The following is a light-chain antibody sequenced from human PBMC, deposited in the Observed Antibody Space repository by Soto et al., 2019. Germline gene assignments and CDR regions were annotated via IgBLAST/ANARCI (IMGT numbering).Light chain of an antibody. CDR3: QQYINWPPLT. CDR1: ESVSSRY. CDR2: GAS. J-gene: IGKJ4*01. V-gene: IGKV3-15*01. Sequence: EIVLTQSPGTLSLSKGERATLSCRATESVSSRYLAWYQQKPGQGPRLLIFGASTRATNIPARFSGSGSGTEFTLTISSLQSEDFAVYYCQQYINWPPLTFGGGTKVDIK.